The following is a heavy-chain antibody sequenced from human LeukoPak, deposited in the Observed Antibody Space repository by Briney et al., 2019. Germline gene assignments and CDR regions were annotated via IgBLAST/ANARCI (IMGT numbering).Heavy chain of an antibody. CDR2: IKEDGSEK. D-gene: IGHD4-23*01. V-gene: IGHV3-7*01. J-gene: IGHJ4*02. CDR3: ARDLGGGPPGY. Sequence: PGGSLRLSCAASGFTFRNYWMSWVRQAPGKGLEWVANIKEDGSEKYYVDSVKGRFTISRDNAKNSLYLQMNSLGAEDSAVYYCARDLGGGPPGYWGQGTLVTVSS. CDR1: GFTFRNYW.